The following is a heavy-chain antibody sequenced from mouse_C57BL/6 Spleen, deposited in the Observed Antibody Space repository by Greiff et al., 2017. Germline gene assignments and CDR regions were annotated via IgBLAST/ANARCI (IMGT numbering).Heavy chain of an antibody. CDR2: IDPSVSET. D-gene: IGHD2-4*01. J-gene: IGHJ1*03. CDR3: ARHYDYDGYFDV. Sequence: QVQLQQPGAELVRPGSSVKLSCKASGYTFPSYWMHWVKQRPIQALEWIGNIDPSVSETHYNQKFKDKATLTVDKSSGTAYMQLSRLTAEDSAVYYCARHYDYDGYFDVWGTGTTVTVSS. V-gene: IGHV1-52*01. CDR1: GYTFPSYW.